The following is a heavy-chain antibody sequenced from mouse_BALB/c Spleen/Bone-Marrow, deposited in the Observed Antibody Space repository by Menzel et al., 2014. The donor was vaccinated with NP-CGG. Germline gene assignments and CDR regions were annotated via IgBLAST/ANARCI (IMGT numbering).Heavy chain of an antibody. Sequence: VQLQQSGAELVKPGASVKLSCTASGFNIKDTYMHWVKQSPEQGLEWLGRIGPANGNTKYYPKFQGKATITADTSSNTAVLQLSSRTSEDTTVYYCAGTGEDSNYLDWLDYWGQGTLVTVSA. CDR3: AGTGEDSNYLDWLDY. CDR2: IGPANGNT. J-gene: IGHJ3*01. V-gene: IGHV14-3*02. CDR1: GFNIKDTY. D-gene: IGHD2-5*01.